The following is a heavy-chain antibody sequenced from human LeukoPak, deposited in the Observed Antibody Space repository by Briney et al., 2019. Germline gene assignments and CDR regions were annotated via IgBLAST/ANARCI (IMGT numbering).Heavy chain of an antibody. D-gene: IGHD2-2*01. V-gene: IGHV3-21*06. J-gene: IGHJ4*02. CDR2: ISTTSNYI. CDR3: PRARVCTATSCDGGIDY. Sequence: PGGSLRLSCAASGFTFSSYNMKWVRQAPGQGLEWGSFISTTSNYIYYADSAKGRFTISRDNAKNSLYLQMNSLRGEDAALYYCPRARVCTATSCDGGIDYWGQGTLVTVSS. CDR1: GFTFSSYN.